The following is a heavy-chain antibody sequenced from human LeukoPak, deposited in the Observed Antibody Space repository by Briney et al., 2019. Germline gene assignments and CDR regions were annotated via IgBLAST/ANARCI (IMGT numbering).Heavy chain of an antibody. J-gene: IGHJ4*02. V-gene: IGHV3-64D*06. CDR3: AALVVAGSDFDY. Sequence: GGSLRLSCSASGFTFSNYAMHWVRQAPGKGLEYVSAISSNGGSTYYADSVKGRFTISRDNSKNTVYLQMSSLRPDDTAVYYCAALVVAGSDFDYWGQGTLVTVSS. CDR1: GFTFSNYA. D-gene: IGHD6-19*01. CDR2: ISSNGGST.